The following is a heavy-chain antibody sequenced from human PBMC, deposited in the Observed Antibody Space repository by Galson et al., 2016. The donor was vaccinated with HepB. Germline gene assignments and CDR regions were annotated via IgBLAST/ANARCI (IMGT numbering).Heavy chain of an antibody. V-gene: IGHV3-13*01. CDR1: GFTFSIHD. D-gene: IGHD1-1*01. Sequence: SLRLSCAASGFTFSIHDMHWVRQVTGKGLEWVSAIETAGDTYYTDSVKGRFTISRENAKNSLYLQMNDLRAGDTAVYYCARGKSLLTMPWNYGLDVWGKGTAVTVSS. CDR3: ARGKSLLTMPWNYGLDV. J-gene: IGHJ6*04. CDR2: IETAGDT.